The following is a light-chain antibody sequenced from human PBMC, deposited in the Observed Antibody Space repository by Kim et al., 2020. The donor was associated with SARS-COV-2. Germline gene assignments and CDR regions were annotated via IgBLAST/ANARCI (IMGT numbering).Light chain of an antibody. CDR2: QVS. Sequence: QSALTQPPSASGSPGQSVTISCTGTSSDVGAYNFVSWYQQHPGKVPKLMIYQVSKRPSGVPDRFSGSKSGNTASLTVSGLQAEDEADYYCSTYAGSKLVFGGGTQRTVL. V-gene: IGLV2-8*01. J-gene: IGLJ2*01. CDR1: SSDVGAYNF. CDR3: STYAGSKLV.